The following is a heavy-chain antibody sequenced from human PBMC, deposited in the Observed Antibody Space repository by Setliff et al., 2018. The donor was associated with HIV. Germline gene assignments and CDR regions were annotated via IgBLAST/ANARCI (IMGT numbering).Heavy chain of an antibody. D-gene: IGHD3-22*01. J-gene: IGHJ4*02. CDR3: ARIPNHSSGFDY. Sequence: SVKVSCKASGGTFRSHEISWVRQAPGQGLEWMGGIVPILNTGNYAPKFQGRVTITADDSTTTAYMELSSLRSEDTAVYYCARIPNHSSGFDYWGQGTPVTVSS. CDR1: GGTFRSHE. V-gene: IGHV1-69*13. CDR2: IVPILNTG.